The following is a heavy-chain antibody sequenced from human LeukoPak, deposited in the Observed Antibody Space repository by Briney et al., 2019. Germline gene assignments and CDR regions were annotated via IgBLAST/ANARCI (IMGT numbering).Heavy chain of an antibody. CDR3: ARDSSGSLGLFDY. D-gene: IGHD1-26*01. CDR2: IYYSGST. CDR1: GGSISSSSYY. J-gene: IGHJ4*02. Sequence: SETLSLTCTVSGGSISSSSYYWGWIRQPPGKGLEWIGSIYYSGSTYYNPSLKSRVTISVDTSKNQFSLKLSSVTAADTAVYYCARDSSGSLGLFDYWGQGTLVTVSS. V-gene: IGHV4-39*07.